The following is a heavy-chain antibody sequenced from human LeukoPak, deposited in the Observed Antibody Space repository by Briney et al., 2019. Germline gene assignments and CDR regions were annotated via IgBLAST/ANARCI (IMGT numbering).Heavy chain of an antibody. D-gene: IGHD3-22*01. V-gene: IGHV3-73*01. CDR2: IRSKANSYAT. CDR3: ARHGAEDSSGYHEIGDSRYYYYYGMDV. J-gene: IGHJ6*02. Sequence: PGGSLRLSCAASGFTFSGSAMHWVRQASGKGLEWVGRIRSKANSYATAYAASVKGRFTISRDDSKNTAYLQMNSLKTEDTAVYYCARHGAEDSSGYHEIGDSRYYYYYGMDVWGQGTTVTVSS. CDR1: GFTFSGSA.